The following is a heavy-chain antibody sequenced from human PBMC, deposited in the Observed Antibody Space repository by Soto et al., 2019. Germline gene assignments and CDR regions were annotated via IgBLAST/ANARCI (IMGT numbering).Heavy chain of an antibody. CDR3: VAGGATLNGMDV. Sequence: AASVKVSCKASGGTFSSYAISWVRQAPGQGLEWMGGIIPIFGTANYAQKFQGRVTITADKSTSTAYMELSSLRSEDTAVYYCVAGGATLNGMDVWGQGTTVTVSS. CDR2: IIPIFGTA. J-gene: IGHJ6*02. V-gene: IGHV1-69*06. CDR1: GGTFSSYA. D-gene: IGHD1-26*01.